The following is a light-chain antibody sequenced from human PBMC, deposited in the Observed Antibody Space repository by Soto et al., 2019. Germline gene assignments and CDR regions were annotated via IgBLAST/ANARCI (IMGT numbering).Light chain of an antibody. V-gene: IGKV3-20*01. CDR3: QQYGSSPPYT. Sequence: IVLTQSPGTLSLSPGERATLSCRASQSVSSSYLAWYQQTPGQAPRRLIYGATSRATGIPDRFSGSGSVTDFTLTMSRLETEDFAVYYCQQYGSSPPYTFGQGTNLEIK. CDR1: QSVSSSY. J-gene: IGKJ2*01. CDR2: GAT.